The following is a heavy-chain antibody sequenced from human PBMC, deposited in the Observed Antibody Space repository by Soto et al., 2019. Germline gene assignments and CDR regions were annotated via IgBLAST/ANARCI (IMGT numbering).Heavy chain of an antibody. V-gene: IGHV4-31*03. CDR3: ARDHCSGGSCYSGFDY. Sequence: SETLSLTCTVSGGSISSGGYYWSWIRQHPGKGLEWIGYIYYSGSTYYNPSLKSRVTISVDTSKNQFSLKLSSVTAADTAVYYCARDHCSGGSCYSGFDYWGQGTLVIVSS. CDR1: GGSISSGGYY. D-gene: IGHD2-15*01. CDR2: IYYSGST. J-gene: IGHJ4*02.